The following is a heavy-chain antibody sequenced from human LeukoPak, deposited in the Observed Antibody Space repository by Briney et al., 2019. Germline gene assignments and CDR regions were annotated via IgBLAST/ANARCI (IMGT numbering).Heavy chain of an antibody. V-gene: IGHV4-59*01. CDR2: IYYSGST. J-gene: IGHJ3*02. Sequence: SETLSLTCTVSGGSIIGSYWTWIRQPPGKGLDWIGYIYYSGSTSYNPSLKSRVTISLDTSKNQFSLKPSSVTAADTAVYHCARARAGATSDDALDIWGQGTMVTVSS. D-gene: IGHD1-26*01. CDR1: GGSIIGSY. CDR3: ARARAGATSDDALDI.